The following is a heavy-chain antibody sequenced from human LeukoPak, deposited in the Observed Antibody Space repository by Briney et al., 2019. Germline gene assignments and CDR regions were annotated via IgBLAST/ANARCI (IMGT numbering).Heavy chain of an antibody. CDR1: GFTFSSYG. D-gene: IGHD1-20*01. J-gene: IGHJ4*02. Sequence: GRSLRLSCAASGFTFSSYGMHWVRQAPGKGLEWVAVIWYDGSNKYYADSVKGRFTISRDNSKNTLYLQMNSLRAEDTAVYYCARDKTETNWNLDYWGQGTLVTVSS. CDR2: IWYDGSNK. V-gene: IGHV3-33*01. CDR3: ARDKTETNWNLDY.